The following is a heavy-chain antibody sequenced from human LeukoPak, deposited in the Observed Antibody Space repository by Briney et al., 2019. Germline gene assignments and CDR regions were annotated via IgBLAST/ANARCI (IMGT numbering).Heavy chain of an antibody. CDR3: AKEYSVRNQFDY. V-gene: IGHV3-23*01. D-gene: IGHD1-14*01. CDR2: ISAGGGNA. J-gene: IGHJ4*02. Sequence: GGSLRLSCAASGFTFSTYGMNWVRQAPGKGLEWVSAISAGGGNAYYADSVKGRFTISRDNSKNTLFLEMNSLRAEDTAVYYCAKEYSVRNQFDYWGQGTLVAVSS. CDR1: GFTFSTYG.